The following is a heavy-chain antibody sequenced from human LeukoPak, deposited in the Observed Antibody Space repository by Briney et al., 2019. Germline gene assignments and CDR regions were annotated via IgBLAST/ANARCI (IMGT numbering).Heavy chain of an antibody. CDR1: GFPFSSYS. CDR3: ARDSEFSGSFSY. CDR2: ISSSSSYI. V-gene: IGHV3-21*01. D-gene: IGHD1-26*01. Sequence: GSLRLSCAASGFPFSSYSMNWVRQAPGKGLEWVSSISSSSSYIYYADSVKGRFTISRDNAKNSLYLQMNSLRAEDTAVYYCARDSEFSGSFSYWGQGTLVTVSS. J-gene: IGHJ4*02.